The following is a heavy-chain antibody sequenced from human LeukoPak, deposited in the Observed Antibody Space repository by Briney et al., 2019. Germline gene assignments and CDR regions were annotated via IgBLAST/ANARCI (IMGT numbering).Heavy chain of an antibody. Sequence: GGSLRLSCAASGFTFSSYEMNWVRQAPGKGLEWVSYISSSGSSIDYADSVKGRFTISRDNAKNSLYLQMSSLRAEDTAVYYCGRAFLYYFDSSGYYRAFDIWGQGTMVTVSS. D-gene: IGHD3-22*01. CDR1: GFTFSSYE. J-gene: IGHJ3*02. V-gene: IGHV3-48*03. CDR2: ISSSGSSI. CDR3: GRAFLYYFDSSGYYRAFDI.